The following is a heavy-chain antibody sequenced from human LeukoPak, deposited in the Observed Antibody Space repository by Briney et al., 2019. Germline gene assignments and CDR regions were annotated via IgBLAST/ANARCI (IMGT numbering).Heavy chain of an antibody. CDR1: GYTFTCYG. V-gene: IGHV1-18*01. CDR2: ISAYNGNT. D-gene: IGHD6-13*01. CDR3: ATITRYSSSWYLWFDP. J-gene: IGHJ5*02. Sequence: ASVKVSCKASGYTFTCYGISWVRQAPGQGLEWMGWISAYNGNTNYAQKLQGRVTMTTDTSTSTAYMELRSLRSDDTAVYYCATITRYSSSWYLWFDPWGQGTLVTVSS.